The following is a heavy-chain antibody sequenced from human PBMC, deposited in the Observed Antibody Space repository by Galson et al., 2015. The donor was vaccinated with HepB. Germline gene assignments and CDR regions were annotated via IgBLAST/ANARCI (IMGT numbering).Heavy chain of an antibody. D-gene: IGHD5-12*01. V-gene: IGHV1-2*06. CDR3: ATASLSGYDPDY. J-gene: IGHJ4*02. CDR1: GYTFTGYY. Sequence: SVKVSCKASGYTFTGYYMHWVRQAPGQGLEWMGRINPNSGGTNYAQKFQGRVTMTRDTSISTAYMELSRLRSDDTAVYYCATASLSGYDPDYWGQGTLVTVSS. CDR2: INPNSGGT.